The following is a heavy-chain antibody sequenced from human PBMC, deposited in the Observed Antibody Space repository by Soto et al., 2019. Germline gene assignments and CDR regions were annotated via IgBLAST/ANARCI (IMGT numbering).Heavy chain of an antibody. CDR2: ISDSGGTT. D-gene: IGHD2-2*01. J-gene: IGHJ4*02. Sequence: GALRLSCAASGFTFSNYPMSWVRQAPGKGLEWVSYISDSGGTTYYADSVKGRFTISRDNSKNTLYLQMNSLRAEDTAVYYCAKDPYCSSISCYAGNFYYWGQGALVTVSS. CDR3: AKDPYCSSISCYAGNFYY. V-gene: IGHV3-23*01. CDR1: GFTFSNYP.